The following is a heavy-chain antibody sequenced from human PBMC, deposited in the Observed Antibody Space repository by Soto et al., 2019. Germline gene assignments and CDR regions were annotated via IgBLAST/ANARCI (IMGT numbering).Heavy chain of an antibody. CDR2: IYYSGST. D-gene: IGHD3-10*02. CDR3: VFFFQAEDGIRDVRSVSAFLLNRSSDL. J-gene: IGHJ2*01. V-gene: IGHV4-31*02. Sequence: TGKGLEWIGYIYYSGSTYYHPSLNSRVAISVDTSKNQLSMKLRSVTAADTAVYYCVFFFQAEDGIRDVRSVSAFLLNRSSDL.